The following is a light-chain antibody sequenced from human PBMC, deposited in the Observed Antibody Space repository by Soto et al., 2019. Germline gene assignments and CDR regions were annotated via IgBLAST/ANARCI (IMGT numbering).Light chain of an antibody. V-gene: IGLV4-60*03. Sequence: QSVLTQSSSASAYLGSSVKLTCTLSSGHSSYIIAWHQQQPGKAPRYLMKLEGSGSYNKGSGVPDRFSGSSSGADRYLTISNLQSEDEDEYYCETWDSNTRVFGGGTKLTVL. J-gene: IGLJ2*01. CDR2: LEGSGSY. CDR1: SGHSSYI. CDR3: ETWDSNTRV.